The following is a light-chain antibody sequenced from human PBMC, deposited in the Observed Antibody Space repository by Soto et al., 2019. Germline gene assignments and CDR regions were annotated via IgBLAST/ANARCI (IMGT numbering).Light chain of an antibody. V-gene: IGKV3-20*01. CDR3: QQYSVSPWT. CDR1: QSVSSTY. J-gene: IGKJ1*01. Sequence: EIVLTQSPGTLSLSPGEGATLSCRASQSVSSTYIAWYQQKPGQAPGLLIYGTSTRATGVPDRFRGSGSGTDFTLGVSRLEPEDFAVYFCQQYSVSPWTFGQETRVEIK. CDR2: GTS.